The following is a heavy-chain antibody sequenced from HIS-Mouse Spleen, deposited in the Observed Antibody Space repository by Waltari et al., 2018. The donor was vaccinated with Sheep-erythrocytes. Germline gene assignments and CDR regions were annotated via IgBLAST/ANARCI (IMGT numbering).Heavy chain of an antibody. V-gene: IGHV1-2*02. CDR1: GYTFTGYY. CDR3: ARGYCSSTSCYGYFQH. CDR2: MNPSSGGT. J-gene: IGHJ1*01. Sequence: QVQLVQSGAEVKKPGASVKVSCKASGYTFTGYYMHWVRQAPGQGLEWRGGMNPSSGGTTLAQKFQGRVAMTRDPSISTAYMELGRLRSDDTAVYYCARGYCSSTSCYGYFQHWGQGTLVTVSS. D-gene: IGHD2-2*01.